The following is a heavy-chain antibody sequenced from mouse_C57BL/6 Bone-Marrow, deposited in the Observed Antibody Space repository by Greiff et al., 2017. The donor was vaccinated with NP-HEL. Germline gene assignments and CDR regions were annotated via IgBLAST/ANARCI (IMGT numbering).Heavy chain of an antibody. CDR3: ARSPNWDEDYFDY. D-gene: IGHD4-1*01. J-gene: IGHJ2*01. CDR2: IYPGSGST. V-gene: IGHV1-55*01. CDR1: GYTFTSYW. Sequence: VQLQQPGAELVKPGASVKMSCKASGYTFTSYWITWVKQRSGQGLEWIGDIYPGSGSTNYNEKFKSKATLTVDTSSSTAYMQLSSLTSEDSAVYYCARSPNWDEDYFDYWGQGTTLTVSS.